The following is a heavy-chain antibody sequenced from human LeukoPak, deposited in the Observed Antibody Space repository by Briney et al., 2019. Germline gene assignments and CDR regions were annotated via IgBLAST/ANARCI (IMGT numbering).Heavy chain of an antibody. CDR1: GGALSDYT. Sequence: GASVKVSCKASGGALSDYTISWVRQAPGQGLEWMGAILPMLGTAKYAQSLQGRVTITTDDSSSTVYMELSSLRFEDTASYFCARDGLLTRTGMDVWGKETTVTVSS. CDR2: ILPMLGTA. CDR3: ARDGLLTRTGMDV. J-gene: IGHJ6*03. V-gene: IGHV1-69*16. D-gene: IGHD3/OR15-3a*01.